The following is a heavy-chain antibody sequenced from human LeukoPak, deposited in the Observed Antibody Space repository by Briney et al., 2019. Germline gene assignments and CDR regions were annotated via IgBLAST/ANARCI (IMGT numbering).Heavy chain of an antibody. CDR3: ARRTITMVRGVIHYYGMDV. J-gene: IGHJ6*04. D-gene: IGHD3-10*01. V-gene: IGHV1-69*01. CDR2: IIPIFGTA. CDR1: GGTFSSYA. Sequence: SVKVSCKASGGTFSSYAISWVRQAPGQGLEWMGGIIPIFGTANCAQKFQGRVTITADESTSTAYMELSSLRSEDTAVYYCARRTITMVRGVIHYYGMDVWGKGTTVTVSS.